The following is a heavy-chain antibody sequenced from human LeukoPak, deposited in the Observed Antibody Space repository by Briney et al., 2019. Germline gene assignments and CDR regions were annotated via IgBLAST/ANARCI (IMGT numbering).Heavy chain of an antibody. CDR1: GYTFTSYG. CDR3: ARTPWGSQYYYDSSGPPPPLYYFDY. V-gene: IGHV1-18*01. CDR2: ISAYNGNT. D-gene: IGHD3-22*01. Sequence: ASVKVSCKASGYTFTSYGISWVRQAPGQGLEWMGWISAYNGNTNYAQKLQGRVTMTTDTSTSTAYTELRSLRSDDTAVYYCARTPWGSQYYYDSSGPPPPLYYFDYWGQGTLVTVSS. J-gene: IGHJ4*02.